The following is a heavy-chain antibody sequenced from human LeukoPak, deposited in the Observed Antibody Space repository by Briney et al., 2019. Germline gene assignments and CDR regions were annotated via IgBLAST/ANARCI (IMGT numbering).Heavy chain of an antibody. Sequence: SETLSLTCTVSGGTISSYYWSWIRQPPGKGLEWIGYIYYSGTTNYNPSLKSRVAISVDTSKNQFSLKLSSVTAADTAVYYCVRDKGDVTRASSERFDYWGQGTLVTVSS. CDR3: VRDKGDVTRASSERFDY. CDR1: GGTISSYY. D-gene: IGHD4-17*01. V-gene: IGHV4-59*01. J-gene: IGHJ4*02. CDR2: IYYSGTT.